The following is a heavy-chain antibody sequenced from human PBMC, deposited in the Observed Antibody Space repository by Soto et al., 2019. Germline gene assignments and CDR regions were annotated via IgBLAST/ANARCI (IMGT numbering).Heavy chain of an antibody. V-gene: IGHV1-69*13. J-gene: IGHJ3*02. CDR1: GGTFSSYA. Sequence: ASVKVSCKASGGTFSSYAISWVRQAPGQGLEWMGGIIPIFGTANYAQKFQGRVTITADESTSTAYMELSSLRSEDTAVYYCARGLKEMATTISSYNAFDIWGQGTMVTVSS. CDR2: IIPIFGTA. D-gene: IGHD5-12*01. CDR3: ARGLKEMATTISSYNAFDI.